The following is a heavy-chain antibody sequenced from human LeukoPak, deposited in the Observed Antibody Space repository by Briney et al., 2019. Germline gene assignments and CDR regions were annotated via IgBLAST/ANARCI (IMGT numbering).Heavy chain of an antibody. D-gene: IGHD2-8*01. CDR3: AKGRRKMVPFDY. Sequence: PSETLSLTCTVSGGSISSYYWSWIRQPPGKGLEWIGYIYYSGSTNYNPSLKSRVTISVDTSKNQFSLKLSSVTAADTAVYYCAKGRRKMVPFDYWGQGTLVTVSS. CDR2: IYYSGST. CDR1: GGSISSYY. J-gene: IGHJ4*02. V-gene: IGHV4-59*01.